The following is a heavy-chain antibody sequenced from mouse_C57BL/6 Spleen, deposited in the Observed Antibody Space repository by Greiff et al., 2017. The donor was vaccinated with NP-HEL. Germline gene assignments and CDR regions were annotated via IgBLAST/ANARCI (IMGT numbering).Heavy chain of an antibody. CDR3: ARWAIYYYGSSSAWFAY. D-gene: IGHD1-1*01. V-gene: IGHV1-55*01. J-gene: IGHJ3*01. Sequence: QVQLQQPGAELVKPGASVKMSCKASGYTFTSYWITWVKQRPGQGLEWIGDIYPGSGSTNYNEKFKSKATLTVDTSSSTAYMQLSSLTSEDSAVYYCARWAIYYYGSSSAWFAYWGQGTLVTVSA. CDR1: GYTFTSYW. CDR2: IYPGSGST.